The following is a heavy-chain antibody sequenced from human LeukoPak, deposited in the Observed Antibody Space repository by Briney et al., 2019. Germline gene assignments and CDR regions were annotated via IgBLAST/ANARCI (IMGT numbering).Heavy chain of an antibody. D-gene: IGHD3-9*01. CDR1: GGSFSGYY. V-gene: IGHV4-34*01. CDR2: INHSGST. CDR3: ARGPMTYYDILTGYPSHNLLDY. Sequence: SETLSLTCAVYGGSFSGYYWSWIHQPPGKGLEWIGEINHSGSTNYNPSLKSRVTISVDTSKNQFSLKLSSVTAADTAVYYCARGPMTYYDILTGYPSHNLLDYWGQGTLVTVSS. J-gene: IGHJ4*02.